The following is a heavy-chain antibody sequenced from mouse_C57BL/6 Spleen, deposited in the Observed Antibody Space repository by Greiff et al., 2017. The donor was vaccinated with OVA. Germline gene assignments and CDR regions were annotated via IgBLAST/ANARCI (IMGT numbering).Heavy chain of an antibody. CDR2: IWTGGGT. J-gene: IGHJ1*03. CDR3: ARNGDHYDYDWYFDV. V-gene: IGHV2-9-1*01. D-gene: IGHD2-4*01. Sequence: VKLVESGPGLVAPSQSLSITCTVSGFSLTSYAISWVRQPPGKGLEWLGVIWTGGGTNYNSALKSRLSISKDNSKSQVFLKMNSLQTDDTARYYCARNGDHYDYDWYFDVWGTGTTVTVSS. CDR1: GFSLTSYA.